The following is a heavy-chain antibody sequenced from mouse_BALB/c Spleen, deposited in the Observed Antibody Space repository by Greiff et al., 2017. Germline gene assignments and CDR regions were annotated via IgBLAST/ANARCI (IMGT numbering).Heavy chain of an antibody. V-gene: IGHV5-12-2*01. CDR2: ISNGGGST. J-gene: IGHJ4*01. CDR3: ARHLYAMDY. CDR1: GFTFSSYT. Sequence: EVMLVESGGGLVQPGGSLKLSCAASGFTFSSYTMSWVRQTPEKRLEWVAYISNGGGSTYYPDTVKGRFTISRDNAKNTLYLQMSSLKSEDTAMYYCARHLYAMDYWGQGTSVTVSS.